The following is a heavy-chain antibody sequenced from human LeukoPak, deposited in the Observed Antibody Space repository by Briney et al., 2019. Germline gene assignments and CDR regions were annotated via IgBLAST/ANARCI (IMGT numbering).Heavy chain of an antibody. CDR2: INPNSGGT. Sequence: ASVKVSCRASGYTFTGYYMHWVRQAPGQGLEWMGCINPNSGGTNYAQKFQGRVTMTRDTSISTAYMELSRLRSDDTAVYYCARDGSSSSLNWFDPWGQGTLVTISS. V-gene: IGHV1-2*02. CDR1: GYTFTGYY. J-gene: IGHJ5*02. D-gene: IGHD6-6*01. CDR3: ARDGSSSSLNWFDP.